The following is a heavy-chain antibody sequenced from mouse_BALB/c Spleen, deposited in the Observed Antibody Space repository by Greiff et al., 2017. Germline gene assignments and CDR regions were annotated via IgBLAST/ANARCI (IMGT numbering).Heavy chain of an antibody. CDR3: TRGAYYDYDGGFAY. CDR2: INPSNGGT. V-gene: IGHV1S81*02. CDR1: GYTFTSYY. Sequence: VKLMESGAELVKPGASVKLSCKASGYTFTSYYMYWVKQRPGQGLEWIGEINPSNGGTNFNEKFKSKATLTVDKSSSTAYMQLSSLTSEDSAVYYCTRGAYYDYDGGFAYWGQGTLVTVSA. D-gene: IGHD2-4*01. J-gene: IGHJ3*01.